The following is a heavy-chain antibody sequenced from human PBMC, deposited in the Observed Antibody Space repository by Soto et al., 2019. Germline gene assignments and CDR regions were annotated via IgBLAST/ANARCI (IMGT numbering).Heavy chain of an antibody. D-gene: IGHD3-9*01. CDR3: ARGILDYSYGMDV. V-gene: IGHV3-23*01. CDR2: ISGSGSNP. Sequence: PGGSLRLSCAASGFTFSSYAMSWVRQAPGQGLEWVSAISGSGSNPYYADSVKGRFTISRDNAKNSLYLEMNSLRDDDTAVYYCARGILDYSYGMDVWGQGTTVTVSS. CDR1: GFTFSSYA. J-gene: IGHJ6*02.